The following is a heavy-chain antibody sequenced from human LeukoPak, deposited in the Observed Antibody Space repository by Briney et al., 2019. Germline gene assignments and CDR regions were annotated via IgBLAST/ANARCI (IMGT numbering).Heavy chain of an antibody. CDR1: GFSFSSYW. J-gene: IGHJ6*03. V-gene: IGHV3-7*01. CDR2: IRQDESER. CDR3: ARLSAYYYGSYFYYYMDV. Sequence: GGSLTLSCEGSGFSFSSYWMTWVCQLPAKGPEWVGNIRQDESERYFADSVKGRFTISMDNAKKSVYLHMSSLRAEDTALYYCARLSAYYYGSYFYYYMDVWGKGTTVTVSS. D-gene: IGHD3-10*01.